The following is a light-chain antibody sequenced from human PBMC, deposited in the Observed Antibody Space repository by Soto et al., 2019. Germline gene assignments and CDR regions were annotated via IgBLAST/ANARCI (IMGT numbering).Light chain of an antibody. CDR1: QTVRRW. Sequence: DIQMTQSPSSLSASVGDRITITCRASQTVRRWLAWYQQKPGTAPTLLIYDVSTLERGVPSRFSGSGFGTEFTLTISSLQADDFATYYCQHYNIFPWTFGQGTKVEI. J-gene: IGKJ1*01. CDR3: QHYNIFPWT. CDR2: DVS. V-gene: IGKV1-5*01.